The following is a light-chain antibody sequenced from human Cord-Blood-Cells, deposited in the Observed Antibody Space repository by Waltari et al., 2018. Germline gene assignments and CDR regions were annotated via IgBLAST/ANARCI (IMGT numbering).Light chain of an antibody. J-gene: IGKJ1*01. CDR2: GAS. CDR3: QQYNNWPAT. CDR1: QSVSSN. V-gene: IGKV3-15*01. Sequence: ETVTQQSPATLSVSPRERAMLSCRASQSVSSNLAWYQQKPGQAPRLLIYGASTRATGIPARFSGSGSGTEFTLTISSLQSEDFAVYYCQQYNNWPATFGQGTKVEIK.